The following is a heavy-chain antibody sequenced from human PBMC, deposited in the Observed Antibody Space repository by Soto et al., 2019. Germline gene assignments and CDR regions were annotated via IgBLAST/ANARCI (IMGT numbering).Heavy chain of an antibody. D-gene: IGHD5-12*01. CDR2: ISSGGSAI. CDR3: ARVARYNGSRVDY. J-gene: IGHJ4*02. CDR1: GFTLSSYE. Sequence: PGGSLRLSCAASGFTLSSYEMIWVRQAPGKGLEWVSYISSGGSAIYYADSVKGRFTISRGSAKNSLYLQMNSLRAEDTAVYYCARVARYNGSRVDYWGQGTLVTVSS. V-gene: IGHV3-48*03.